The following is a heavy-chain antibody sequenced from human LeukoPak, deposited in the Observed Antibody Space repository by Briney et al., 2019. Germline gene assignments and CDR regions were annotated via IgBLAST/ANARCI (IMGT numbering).Heavy chain of an antibody. CDR1: GGSISSYY. CDR3: ARGPLGCSGGSCYPTLLYY. CDR2: IYHSGST. J-gene: IGHJ4*02. Sequence: SETLSLTCTVSGGSISSYYWSWIRQPPGKGLEWIGYIYHSGSTYYNPSLKSQVTISVDRSKSQFSLKLSSVTAADTAVYYCARGPLGCSGGSCYPTLLYYWGQGTLVTVSS. D-gene: IGHD2-15*01. V-gene: IGHV4-59*12.